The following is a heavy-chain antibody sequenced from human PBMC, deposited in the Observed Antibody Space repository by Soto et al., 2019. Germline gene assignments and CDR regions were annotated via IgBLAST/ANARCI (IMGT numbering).Heavy chain of an antibody. CDR3: TRPILYYDILTGYYLPDAFDI. CDR1: GFTFSGSA. CDR2: IRSKANSYAT. J-gene: IGHJ3*02. Sequence: GGSLRLSCAASGFTFSGSAMHWVRQASGKGLEWVGRIRSKANSYATAYAASVKGRFTISRDDSKNTAYLQMNSLKTEGTAVYYCTRPILYYDILTGYYLPDAFDIWGQGTMVTVSS. D-gene: IGHD3-9*01. V-gene: IGHV3-73*01.